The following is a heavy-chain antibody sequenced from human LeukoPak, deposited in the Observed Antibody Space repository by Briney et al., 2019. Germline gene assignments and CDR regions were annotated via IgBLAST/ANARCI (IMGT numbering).Heavy chain of an antibody. Sequence: KPGGSLRLSCAASGFTFNNAWMSWVRQAPGKGLEWVGRIKSKTNDETTDYAAPVKGRFTISRDDSKNTLHLQMNSLKTEDTAVYYCTAGTGYSDHDYWGQGTLVTVSS. V-gene: IGHV3-15*01. CDR1: GFTFNNAW. D-gene: IGHD5-12*01. CDR3: TAGTGYSDHDY. J-gene: IGHJ4*02. CDR2: IKSKTNDETT.